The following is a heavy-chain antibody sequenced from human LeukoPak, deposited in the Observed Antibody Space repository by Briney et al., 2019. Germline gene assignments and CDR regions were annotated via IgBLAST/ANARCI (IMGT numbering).Heavy chain of an antibody. D-gene: IGHD3-22*01. CDR2: ISYNGGNE. CDR1: GFTFSSYA. V-gene: IGHV3-30*09. Sequence: GGSLRLSCAASGFTFSSYAMYWVRQAPGKGLEWVADISYNGGNEYYSDSVKGRFAISRDNSQNTLYLQMNSLKPEDTAVYYCARPLSWGSVYSYGMDVWGQGTTVTVSS. J-gene: IGHJ6*02. CDR3: ARPLSWGSVYSYGMDV.